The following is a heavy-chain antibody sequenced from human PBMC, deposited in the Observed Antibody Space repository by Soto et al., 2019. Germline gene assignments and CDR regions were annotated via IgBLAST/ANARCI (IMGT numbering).Heavy chain of an antibody. CDR1: GYTFTSYG. V-gene: IGHV1-18*01. Sequence: QVQLVQSGSEIKKPGASVKVSCKAFGYTFTSYGIGWVRQAPGQGLEWMGWISVYNDNTNYAQKFQGRVAMTTETSSSTAYMELRSLKFDDTSVYYCARIRVDGHWGQGTLVTVSS. CDR3: ARIRVDGH. J-gene: IGHJ1*01. D-gene: IGHD3-9*01. CDR2: ISVYNDNT.